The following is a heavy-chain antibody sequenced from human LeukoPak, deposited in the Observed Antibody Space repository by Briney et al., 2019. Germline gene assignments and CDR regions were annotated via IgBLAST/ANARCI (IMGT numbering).Heavy chain of an antibody. CDR1: GYTLTELS. CDR3: ATYLRIIGRWLQYY. CDR2: FDPEDGET. Sequence: GASVKVSCKVSGYTLTELSMHWVRQAPGKGLGWMGGFDPEDGETIYAQKFQGRVTMTEDTSTDTAYMELSSLRSEDTAVYYCATYLRIIGRWLQYYWGQGTLVTVSS. V-gene: IGHV1-24*01. J-gene: IGHJ4*02. D-gene: IGHD5-24*01.